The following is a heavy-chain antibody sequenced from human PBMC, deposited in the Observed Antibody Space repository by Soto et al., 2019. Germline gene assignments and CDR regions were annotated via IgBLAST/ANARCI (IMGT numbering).Heavy chain of an antibody. V-gene: IGHV4-39*07. D-gene: IGHD1-20*01. J-gene: IGHJ5*02. Sequence: PSETLSLTCTVSGGTVSSGSYYWSWIRQPPGKGLEWIGEINHSGSTNYNPSLKSRVTISVDTSKNQFSLKLSSVTAADTAVYYCARGWYNWNGYNWFDPWGQGTLVTVSS. CDR3: ARGWYNWNGYNWFDP. CDR2: INHSGST. CDR1: GGTVSSGSYY.